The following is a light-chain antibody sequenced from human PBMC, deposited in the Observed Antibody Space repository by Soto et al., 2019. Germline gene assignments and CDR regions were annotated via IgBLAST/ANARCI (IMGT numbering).Light chain of an antibody. CDR1: SSVVGGYNY. CDR2: EVT. Sequence: QSALTQPPSASGSPGQSVAISCTGTSSVVGGYNYVSWYQQYPGKAPKLIMYEVTKRPSGVPDRFSGSKSGNTASLTVSGLQAEDEADYYCCSYVGSNNYVFGTGTKVTVL. CDR3: CSYVGSNNYV. V-gene: IGLV2-8*01. J-gene: IGLJ1*01.